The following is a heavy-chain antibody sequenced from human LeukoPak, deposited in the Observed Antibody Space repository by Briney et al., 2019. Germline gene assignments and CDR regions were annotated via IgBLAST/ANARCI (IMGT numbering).Heavy chain of an antibody. CDR3: ARDYVVVAATPSYYMDV. V-gene: IGHV1-2*02. CDR2: INPNSGGT. CDR1: GYTFTGYY. J-gene: IGHJ6*03. D-gene: IGHD2-15*01. Sequence: ASVKVSCKASGYTFTGYYMHWVRQAPGQGLEWIGWINPNSGGTNYAQKFQGRVTMTRDTSISTAYMELSRLRSDDTAVYYCARDYVVVAATPSYYMDVWGKGTTVTVSS.